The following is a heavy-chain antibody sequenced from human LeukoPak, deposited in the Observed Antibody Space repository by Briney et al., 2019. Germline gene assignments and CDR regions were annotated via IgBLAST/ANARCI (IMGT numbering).Heavy chain of an antibody. D-gene: IGHD3-22*01. J-gene: IGHJ4*02. CDR1: GFTFSSYS. Sequence: GGSLRLSCAASGFTFSSYSMNWVRQAPGKGLEWVSSISSSRSYIYYADSVKGRFTISRDNAKNSLYLQMNSLRAEDTAVYYCARVLDYYYDSSGLMDYWGQGTLVTVSS. CDR3: ARVLDYYYDSSGLMDY. V-gene: IGHV3-21*01. CDR2: ISSSRSYI.